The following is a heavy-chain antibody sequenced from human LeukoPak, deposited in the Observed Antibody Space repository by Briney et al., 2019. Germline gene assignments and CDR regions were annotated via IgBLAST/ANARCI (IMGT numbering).Heavy chain of an antibody. J-gene: IGHJ6*03. CDR2: IRYDGSNK. CDR3: AKGYDGDKARGYNAYMDV. Sequence: PGGSLRLSCAASGFTFSSYDMHRVRQAPGKGLEWVASIRYDGSNKYFADSVKGRFTISRDNSKNTVYLQMNSLRPDDTAVHYCAKGYDGDKARGYNAYMDVWGKGTTVTVSS. V-gene: IGHV3-30*02. D-gene: IGHD4-17*01. CDR1: GFTFSSYD.